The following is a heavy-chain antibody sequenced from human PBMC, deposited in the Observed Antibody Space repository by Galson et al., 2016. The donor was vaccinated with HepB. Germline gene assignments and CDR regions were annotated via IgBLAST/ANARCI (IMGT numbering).Heavy chain of an antibody. CDR1: GFTFSTYG. CDR3: ARNMLRAAYFDY. J-gene: IGHJ4*02. Sequence: SLRLSCAASGFTFSTYGFHWVRQAPGKGLEWVSYITGSSDFIKYADSVKGRFTVSRDNTKNSVYLHMNSLRDEDTAVYFCARNMLRAAYFDYWSQGTLVTVSS. V-gene: IGHV3-48*02. CDR2: ITGSSDFI. D-gene: IGHD2-15*01.